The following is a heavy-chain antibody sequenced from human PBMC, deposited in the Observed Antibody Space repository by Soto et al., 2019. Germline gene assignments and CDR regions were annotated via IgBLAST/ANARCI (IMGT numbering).Heavy chain of an antibody. D-gene: IGHD4-17*01. J-gene: IGHJ3*02. V-gene: IGHV3-53*04. CDR3: ARAATVTTRGAFDI. CDR2: IYSGRST. Sequence: GGSLRLSCAASGFTVSSNYMSWVRRAPGKGLEWVSVIYSGRSTYYADSVKGRFTISRHNSKNTLYLQMNSLRAEDTAVYYCARAATVTTRGAFDIWGQGTMVTVSS. CDR1: GFTVSSNY.